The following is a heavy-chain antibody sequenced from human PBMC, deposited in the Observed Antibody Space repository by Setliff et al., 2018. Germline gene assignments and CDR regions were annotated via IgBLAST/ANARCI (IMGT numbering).Heavy chain of an antibody. CDR1: GFTFSTYV. J-gene: IGHJ4*02. CDR2: INFDGSST. Sequence: HPGGSLRLSCAASGFTFSTYVMYWVRQTPGKGLVWVSRINFDGSSTNYADSVKGRFTISRDNAKNTLYLQMNSLRAEDTAVYYCARDSWGPDYWGQGTLVTVSS. V-gene: IGHV3-74*01. CDR3: ARDSWGPDY. D-gene: IGHD3-16*01.